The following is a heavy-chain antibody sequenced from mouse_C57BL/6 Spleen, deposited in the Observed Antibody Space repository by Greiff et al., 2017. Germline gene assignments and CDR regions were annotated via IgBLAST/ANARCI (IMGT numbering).Heavy chain of an antibody. V-gene: IGHV1-64*01. Sequence: QVQLQQPGAELVKPGASVKLSCKASGYTFTSYCMNWVKQSPGKGLEWIGMIHPNSGSTNYNEKFKSKATLTVDKSSSTAYMQLSSLTSEDSAVYYCARSYYGNYYPSFDYWGQGTTLTVSS. CDR3: ARSYYGNYYPSFDY. J-gene: IGHJ2*01. CDR1: GYTFTSYC. CDR2: IHPNSGST. D-gene: IGHD2-10*01.